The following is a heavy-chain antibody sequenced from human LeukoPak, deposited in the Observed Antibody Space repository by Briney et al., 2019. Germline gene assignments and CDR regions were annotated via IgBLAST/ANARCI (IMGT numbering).Heavy chain of an antibody. J-gene: IGHJ6*04. Sequence: GGSLRLSCAASGFTFSDYYMSWIRQAPGKGLEWVSYISTGGTTKSYADSVKGRFTISRDNAKNSLYLQMNSLRAEDTAVYYCAREPQGYYDFPGGVWGKGTTVTVSS. V-gene: IGHV3-11*04. D-gene: IGHD3-3*01. CDR1: GFTFSDYY. CDR3: AREPQGYYDFPGGV. CDR2: ISTGGTTK.